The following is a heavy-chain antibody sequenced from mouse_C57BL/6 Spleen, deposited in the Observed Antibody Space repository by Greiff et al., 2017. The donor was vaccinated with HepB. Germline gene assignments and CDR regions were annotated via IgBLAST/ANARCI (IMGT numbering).Heavy chain of an antibody. Sequence: VQLQQPGAELVKPGASVKLSCKASGYTFTSYWMHWVKQRPGQGLEWIGMIHPISGSTNYNEKFKSKATLTVDKSSSTAYMQLSSLTSEDSAVYYCARGVITTYFDVWGTGTTVTVSS. CDR1: GYTFTSYW. V-gene: IGHV1-64*01. CDR3: ARGVITTYFDV. D-gene: IGHD1-1*01. J-gene: IGHJ1*03. CDR2: IHPISGST.